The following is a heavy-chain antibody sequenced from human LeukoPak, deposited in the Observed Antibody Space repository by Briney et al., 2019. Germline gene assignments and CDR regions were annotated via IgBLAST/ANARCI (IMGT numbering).Heavy chain of an antibody. CDR1: GGSISSYY. Sequence: SETLSLTCTVSGGSISSYYWSWIRQPPGKGLEWIGYIYYSGSTNYNPSLKSRVTISVDTSKNQSSLKLSSVTAADTAVYYCARAGMGYYFDYWGQGTLVTVSS. CDR3: ARAGMGYYFDY. V-gene: IGHV4-59*01. CDR2: IYYSGST. J-gene: IGHJ4*02. D-gene: IGHD6-13*01.